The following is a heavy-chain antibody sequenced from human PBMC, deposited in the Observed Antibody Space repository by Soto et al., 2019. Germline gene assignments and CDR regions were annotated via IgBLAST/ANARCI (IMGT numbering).Heavy chain of an antibody. CDR3: ARVGGYCTNGVCYTGYMDV. CDR1: GFTFSDYY. D-gene: IGHD2-8*01. V-gene: IGHV3-11*01. Sequence: GGSLRLSCAASGFTFSDYYMSWIRQAPGKGLEWVSYISSSGSTIYYADSVKGRFTISRDNAKNSLYLQMNSLRAEDTAVYYCARVGGYCTNGVCYTGYMDVWGKGTTVTVSS. J-gene: IGHJ6*03. CDR2: ISSSGSTI.